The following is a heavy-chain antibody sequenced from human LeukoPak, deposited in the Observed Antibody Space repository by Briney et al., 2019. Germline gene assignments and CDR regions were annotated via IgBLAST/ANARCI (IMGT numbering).Heavy chain of an antibody. CDR1: GFTFSSYG. Sequence: PGGSLRLSCAASGFTFSSYGMHWVRQAPGKGLEWVGVIWYDGSNKYYADSVKGRFTISRDNSKNTLYLQMNSLTAEDTAVYYCARDPTVTTSGHYYYYMDVWGKGTTVTVSS. CDR2: IWYDGSNK. CDR3: ARDPTVTTSGHYYYYMDV. J-gene: IGHJ6*03. D-gene: IGHD4-11*01. V-gene: IGHV3-33*01.